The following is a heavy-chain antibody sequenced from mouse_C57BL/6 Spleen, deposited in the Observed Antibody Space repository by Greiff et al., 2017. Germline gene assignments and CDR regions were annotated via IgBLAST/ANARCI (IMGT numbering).Heavy chain of an antibody. V-gene: IGHV1-64*01. Sequence: QVQLQQSGAELVKPGASVKLSCKASGYTFTSYWMHWVKQRPGQGLEWIGMIHPNSGSTNYNEKFKSKATLTVDKSSSTAYMQLSSLTSEDSAVYYCAREGLLAWFAYWGQGTLVTVSA. CDR3: AREGLLAWFAY. CDR2: IHPNSGST. CDR1: GYTFTSYW. J-gene: IGHJ3*01. D-gene: IGHD2-13*01.